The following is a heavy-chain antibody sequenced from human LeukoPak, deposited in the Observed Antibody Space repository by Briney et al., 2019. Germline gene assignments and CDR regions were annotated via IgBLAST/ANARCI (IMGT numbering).Heavy chain of an antibody. Sequence: ASVKVSCKASGGTFSSYAISWVRQAPGQGLEWMGGIIPFFGRANYAQKSPGRVTITADESTSTAYMALTSLRSEDTAVYSCASGELSTSPYYYYRMDVWGQGTTVTVSS. V-gene: IGHV1-69*13. CDR1: GGTFSSYA. CDR2: IIPFFGRA. J-gene: IGHJ6*02. D-gene: IGHD3-16*02. CDR3: ASGELSTSPYYYYRMDV.